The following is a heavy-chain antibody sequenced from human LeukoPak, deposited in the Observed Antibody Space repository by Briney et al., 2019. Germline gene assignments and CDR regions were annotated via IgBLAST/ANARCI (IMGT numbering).Heavy chain of an antibody. D-gene: IGHD6-19*01. CDR3: ARVGSSGWFGY. Sequence: GGSLRLSCAASGFTFSSYWMHWVRQAPGKGLVWVSRINTDGNSTSYADSVKGRFTISRDSARNTLYLQMNSLRAEDTAVYYCARVGSSGWFGYWGQGTLVTVSS. CDR2: INTDGNST. J-gene: IGHJ4*02. CDR1: GFTFSSYW. V-gene: IGHV3-74*01.